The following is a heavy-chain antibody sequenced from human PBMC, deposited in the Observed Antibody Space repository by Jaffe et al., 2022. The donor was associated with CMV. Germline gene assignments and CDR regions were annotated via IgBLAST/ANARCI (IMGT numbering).Heavy chain of an antibody. CDR3: TTVEEGGITRAFDN. D-gene: IGHD3-10*01. CDR1: GFTFTNAW. V-gene: IGHV3-15*01. Sequence: EVQLVESGGGLVRPGESLRLSCAASGFTFTNAWMNWVRQAPGKGLEWVGRIKSKADGGATDYAAPVKGRFTISRDDSKTTLYLQMSSLKIEDTAVYYCTTVEEGGITRAFDNWGQGTTVTVFS. CDR2: IKSKADGGAT. J-gene: IGHJ3*02.